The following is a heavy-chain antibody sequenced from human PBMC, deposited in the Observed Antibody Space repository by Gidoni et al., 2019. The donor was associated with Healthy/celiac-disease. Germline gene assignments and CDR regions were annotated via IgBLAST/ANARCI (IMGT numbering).Heavy chain of an antibody. D-gene: IGHD2-2*01. CDR3: ARLGSEYRNWFDP. Sequence: EVQLVQSGAEVKKPGESLRTSCRGSGYSSTSYWISWVRQMPGKGLEWMGRIDPRDSYTNYSPSFQGHVTISADKSISTAYLQWSSLKASDTAMYYCARLGSEYRNWFDPWGQGTLVTVSS. J-gene: IGHJ5*02. CDR1: GYSSTSYW. CDR2: IDPRDSYT. V-gene: IGHV5-10-1*03.